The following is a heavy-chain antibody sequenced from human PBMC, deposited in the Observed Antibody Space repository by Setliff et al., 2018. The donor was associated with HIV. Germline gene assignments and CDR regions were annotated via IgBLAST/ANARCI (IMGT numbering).Heavy chain of an antibody. D-gene: IGHD3-16*02. V-gene: IGHV5-10-1*04. CDR1: TSYW. CDR2: IDPSDSYT. Sequence: TSYWISWVLQMPGKGLEWMGRIDPSDSYTNYSPSFQGQVTISADKSISTAYLQWSSLKASDTAMYYCARHRIVKAYYYYMDVWGKGTTVTVSS. CDR3: ARHRIVKAYYYYMDV. J-gene: IGHJ6*03.